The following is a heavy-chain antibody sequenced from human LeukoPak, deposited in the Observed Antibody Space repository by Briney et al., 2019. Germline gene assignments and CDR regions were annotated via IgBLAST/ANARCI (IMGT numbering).Heavy chain of an antibody. CDR1: GYTFTGYY. CDR2: INPNSGGT. V-gene: IGHV1-2*02. D-gene: IGHD5-12*01. Sequence: GASVKVSCKASGYTFTGYYMHWVRQAPGQGLEWMGWINPNSGGTNYAQKFQGRVTMTRDTSISTAYMELSRLRSDDTAVYYCARVLERGYSGYDSDYWGQGTLVTVSS. J-gene: IGHJ4*02. CDR3: ARVLERGYSGYDSDY.